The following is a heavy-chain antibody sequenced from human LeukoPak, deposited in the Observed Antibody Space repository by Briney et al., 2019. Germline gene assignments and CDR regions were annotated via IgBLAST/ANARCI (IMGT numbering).Heavy chain of an antibody. Sequence: GGSLRLFCAPSGFTFSSYGMSWVRQAPGKVLEWVSAISGSGGSTYYVDSVKVRFTISKDNSKITLYLQMNSLRAEDTSVYYCAKDREGSSCYYYHYWGQGTLVTVSS. V-gene: IGHV3-23*01. J-gene: IGHJ4*02. CDR3: AKDREGSSCYYYHY. D-gene: IGHD3-22*01. CDR2: ISGSGGST. CDR1: GFTFSSYG.